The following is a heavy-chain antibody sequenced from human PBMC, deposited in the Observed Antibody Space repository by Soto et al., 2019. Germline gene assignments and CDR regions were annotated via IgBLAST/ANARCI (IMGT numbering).Heavy chain of an antibody. Sequence: SETLSLTCTVSGGSINSSSYFWGWVRQPPGKGLEWIGSIYYSGSTYYNPSLRSRVTISVDTSKNQFSLKLSSVTAADTAVFYCARHYSSGSRNWFDPWGQGTLVTVSS. V-gene: IGHV4-39*01. D-gene: IGHD6-19*01. CDR1: GGSINSSSYF. CDR3: ARHYSSGSRNWFDP. J-gene: IGHJ5*02. CDR2: IYYSGST.